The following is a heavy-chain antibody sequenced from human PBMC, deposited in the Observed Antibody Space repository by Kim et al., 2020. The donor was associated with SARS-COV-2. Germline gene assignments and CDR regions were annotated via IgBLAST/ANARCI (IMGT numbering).Heavy chain of an antibody. J-gene: IGHJ4*02. CDR3: AKDDRAYSYAFGSGIFDS. CDR1: GFTFSVYC. CDR2: ISFDGDKK. D-gene: IGHD3-16*01. Sequence: GGSLRLSCAASGFTFSVYCMHWVRQAPGKGLEWVAVISFDGDKKNYADSVRGRFTISRDNSKNTLYLEMNSLRPDDTAIYYCAKDDRAYSYAFGSGIFDSWGQGTLVTVSS. V-gene: IGHV3-30*18.